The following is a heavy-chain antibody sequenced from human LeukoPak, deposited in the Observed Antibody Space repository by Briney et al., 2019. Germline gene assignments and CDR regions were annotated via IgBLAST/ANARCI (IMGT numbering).Heavy chain of an antibody. CDR1: GFTFNRYA. V-gene: IGHV3-30-3*01. Sequence: GRSLRLSCVGSGFTFNRYAIHWVRQAPGKGLEWVALITYDGGNKYYADSVKGRFTISRDNSKNTMHLQLNSLNTEDTAVYYCARDTPTTIFGVVVATYYHNGLDVWGQGTTATVSS. CDR2: ITYDGGNK. J-gene: IGHJ6*02. CDR3: ARDTPTTIFGVVVATYYHNGLDV. D-gene: IGHD3-3*01.